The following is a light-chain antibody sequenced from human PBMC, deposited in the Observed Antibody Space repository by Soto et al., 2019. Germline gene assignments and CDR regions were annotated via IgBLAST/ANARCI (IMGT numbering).Light chain of an antibody. J-gene: IGLJ2*01. CDR2: EGS. CDR1: SSDVGSYNL. V-gene: IGLV2-23*03. CDR3: CSYAGSSTFDFV. Sequence: QSALTQPASVSGSPGQSITISCTGTSSDVGSYNLVSWYQQHPGKAPKLMIYEGSKRPSGGSNRFSGCKSSNTASLTISGLQAEDEADYYCCSYAGSSTFDFVFGGGTKVTVL.